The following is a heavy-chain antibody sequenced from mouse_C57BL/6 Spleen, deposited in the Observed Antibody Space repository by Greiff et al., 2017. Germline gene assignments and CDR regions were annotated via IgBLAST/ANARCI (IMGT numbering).Heavy chain of an antibody. CDR2: ISDGGSYT. D-gene: IGHD1-1*01. Sequence: EVQGVESGGGLVKPGGSLKLSCAASGFTFSSYAMSWVRQTPEKRLEWVATISDGGSYTYYPDNVKGRFTISRDNAKNNLYLQMSHLKSEDTAMYYGAREDDYYGSSLYFDYWGQGTTLTVSS. CDR3: AREDDYYGSSLYFDY. V-gene: IGHV5-4*01. J-gene: IGHJ2*01. CDR1: GFTFSSYA.